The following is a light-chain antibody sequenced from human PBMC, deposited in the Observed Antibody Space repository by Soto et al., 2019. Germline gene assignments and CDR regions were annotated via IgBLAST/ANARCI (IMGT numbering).Light chain of an antibody. Sequence: QSALTQPPSASGSPGQSVTISCTGTSSDVGCYNYVSWYQQHPGKAPKLMIYEVSKRPSGVPDRFSGSKSSNTASLTVSGLQAEDEADYYWSSYAGSNNLVFGGGTKLTVL. CDR1: SSDVGCYNY. J-gene: IGLJ3*02. CDR3: SSYAGSNNLV. V-gene: IGLV2-8*01. CDR2: EVS.